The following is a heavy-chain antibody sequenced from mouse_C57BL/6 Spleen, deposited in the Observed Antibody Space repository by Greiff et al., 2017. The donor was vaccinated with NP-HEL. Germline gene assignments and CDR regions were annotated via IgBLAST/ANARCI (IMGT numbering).Heavy chain of an antibody. J-gene: IGHJ4*01. D-gene: IGHD1-1*01. CDR3: ASPYYGSSYGAMDY. CDR1: GFSLTSYG. CDR2: IWSGGST. V-gene: IGHV2-2*01. Sequence: VHLVESGPGLVQPSQSLSITCTVSGFSLTSYGVHWVRQSPGKGLEWLGVIWSGGSTDSNAAFISRLSISKDNSKSQVYFKMNSLQADDTAIYYCASPYYGSSYGAMDYWGQGTSVTVSS.